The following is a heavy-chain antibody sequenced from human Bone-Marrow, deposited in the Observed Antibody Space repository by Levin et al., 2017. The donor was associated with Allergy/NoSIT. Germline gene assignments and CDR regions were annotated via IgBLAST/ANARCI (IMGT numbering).Heavy chain of an antibody. J-gene: IGHJ4*02. D-gene: IGHD3-10*01. CDR2: IYYSGST. CDR3: ASLSYYYGAGTHPDEDY. Sequence: SETLSLTCSVSGASITSGDHYWSWIRQSPGKGLEWIGYIYYSGSTYYNPSLMTRITISLDPSKNHFSLKLRSVPVADTAVYYCASLSYYYGAGTHPDEDYWGQGALVIVSS. CDR1: GASITSGDHY. V-gene: IGHV4-30-4*01.